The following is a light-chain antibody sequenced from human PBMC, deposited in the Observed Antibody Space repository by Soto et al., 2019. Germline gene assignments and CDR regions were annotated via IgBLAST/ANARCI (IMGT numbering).Light chain of an antibody. CDR1: QSIGRN. J-gene: IGKJ1*01. CDR2: AAS. Sequence: DIQMTQSPSSLSASVRDRVTITCRSSQSIGRNLNWYLQKPGKAPKLLVYAASHLQSGVPSRFSGGGSGTAFTLTISSLQPEGSATYYCQQSYNTPWTFGQGTKVDIK. CDR3: QQSYNTPWT. V-gene: IGKV1-39*01.